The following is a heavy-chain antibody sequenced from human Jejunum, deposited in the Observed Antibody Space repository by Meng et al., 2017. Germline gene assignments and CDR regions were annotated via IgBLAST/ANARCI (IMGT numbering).Heavy chain of an antibody. CDR1: GFSFNHYW. Sequence: EGQVGGAGGGVVLTWGGLSVSCAASGFSFNHYWLHVVRQAPGKGLVWVSLSGVIGVSSKYADSVKGQVTITRDNSMHTVYLQMNSLRADDTDLYYCAKGVMSGTRYVAFENWGPGTMVTVSS. D-gene: IGHD1-26*01. CDR2: SGVIGVSS. CDR3: AKGVMSGTRYVAFEN. J-gene: IGHJ3*02. V-gene: IGHV3-23*04.